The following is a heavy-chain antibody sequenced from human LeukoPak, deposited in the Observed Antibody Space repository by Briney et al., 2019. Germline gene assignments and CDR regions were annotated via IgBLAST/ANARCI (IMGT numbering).Heavy chain of an antibody. CDR1: GFTVSSNY. V-gene: IGHV3-53*01. CDR3: AKGTPFYAMDV. J-gene: IGHJ6*02. CDR2: IYSGGST. Sequence: GGSLRLSCAASGFTVSSNYMSWVRQAPGKGLEWVSVIYSGGSTYYADSVKGRFTISRDNSKSKLYLQMNSLRAEDTALYYCAKGTPFYAMDVWGQGTTVIVSS. D-gene: IGHD1-7*01.